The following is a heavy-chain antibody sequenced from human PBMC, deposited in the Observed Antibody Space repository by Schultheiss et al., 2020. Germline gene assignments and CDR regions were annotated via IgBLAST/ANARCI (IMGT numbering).Heavy chain of an antibody. Sequence: SETLSLTCTVSGDSITGYSWSWIRQPPGKGLEWIGSIYYSGSTYYNPSLKSRVTISVDTSKNQFSLKLSSVTAADTAVYYCARVGVGATDYWGQGTLVTVSS. V-gene: IGHV4-59*12. CDR2: IYYSGST. J-gene: IGHJ4*02. D-gene: IGHD1-26*01. CDR1: GDSITGYS. CDR3: ARVGVGATDY.